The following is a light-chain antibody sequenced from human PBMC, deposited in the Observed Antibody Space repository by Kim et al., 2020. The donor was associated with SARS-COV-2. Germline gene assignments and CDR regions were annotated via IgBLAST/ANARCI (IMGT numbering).Light chain of an antibody. CDR3: QQSFDTPT. CDR2: GAT. Sequence: PDAMGDRVTITCLSSQSICTYLNWYQQKPGKAPNLLIHGATSLQSGVPSRFSGSGSGTEFSLTITNLQPEDFATYFCQQSFDTPTFGPGTKVDIK. J-gene: IGKJ3*01. CDR1: QSICTY. V-gene: IGKV1-39*01.